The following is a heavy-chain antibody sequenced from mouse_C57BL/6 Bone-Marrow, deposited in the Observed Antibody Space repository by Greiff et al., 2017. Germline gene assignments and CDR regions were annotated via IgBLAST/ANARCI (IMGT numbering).Heavy chain of an antibody. CDR1: YTFSRRVH. J-gene: IGHJ1*03. D-gene: IGHD2-1*01. CDR3: DV. V-gene: IGHV1-87*01. Sequence: QVQLKQSGPELARPWASVKISCQAFYTFSRRVHFAMRDTNYWMQWVKLRPGQGLEWIGAIYPGNCDTSYNQKFKGKATLTADKSSSTAYGNPYWYFDVWGTVTTVTVSS. CDR2: GQGLEWIG.